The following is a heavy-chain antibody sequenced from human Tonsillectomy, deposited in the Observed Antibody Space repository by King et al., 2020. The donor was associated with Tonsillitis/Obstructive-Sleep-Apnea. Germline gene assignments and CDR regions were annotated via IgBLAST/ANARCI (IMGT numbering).Heavy chain of an antibody. D-gene: IGHD3-10*01. CDR2: IKSKTDGGTT. CDR1: GFTFNNAW. CDR3: TLMVRGGLYYYYCMDV. V-gene: IGHV3-15*01. Sequence: EVQLVESGGGLVKPGGSLRLSCAASGFTFNNAWMSWVRQAPGKGLEWVGRIKSKTDGGTTDYAALVKGRFTISRDDTKNTLYMQMNSLKTEDTAVYYCTLMVRGGLYYYYCMDVWGKGTTVTVSS. J-gene: IGHJ6*03.